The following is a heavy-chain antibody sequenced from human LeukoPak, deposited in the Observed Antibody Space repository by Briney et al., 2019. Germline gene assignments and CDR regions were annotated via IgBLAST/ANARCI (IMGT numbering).Heavy chain of an antibody. CDR3: ARYCSGGSCPVDY. D-gene: IGHD2-15*01. J-gene: IGHJ4*02. V-gene: IGHV1-18*04. Sequence: GASVKVSCKASGYTFTSYGISWVRQAPGQGLEWMGWISAYNGNTNYAQKLQGRVTMTTDTSTSTAYIELRSLRSDDTAVYYCARYCSGGSCPVDYWGQGTLVPVSS. CDR2: ISAYNGNT. CDR1: GYTFTSYG.